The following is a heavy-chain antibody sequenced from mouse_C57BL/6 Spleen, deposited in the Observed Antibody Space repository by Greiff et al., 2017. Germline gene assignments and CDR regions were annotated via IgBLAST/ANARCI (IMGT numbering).Heavy chain of an antibody. D-gene: IGHD1-1*01. CDR1: GYTFTSYW. Sequence: QVKLQQPGAELVQPGASVKLSCKASGYTFTSYWMHWVKQRPGQGLEWIGRIDPNSGGTKYNEKFKSKATLTVSHPSSTSYMQLSSLTSDDSSVYYGSSIYYYGTPYYFDYWGQGTTLTVSS. J-gene: IGHJ2*01. CDR3: SSIYYYGTPYYFDY. CDR2: IDPNSGGT. V-gene: IGHV1-72*01.